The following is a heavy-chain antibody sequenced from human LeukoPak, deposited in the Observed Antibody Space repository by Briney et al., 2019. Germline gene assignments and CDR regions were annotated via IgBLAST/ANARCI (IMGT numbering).Heavy chain of an antibody. CDR3: ARDATIAAAGPGYFDY. V-gene: IGHV4-31*03. CDR2: IYYSGST. J-gene: IGHJ4*02. CDR1: GGSISSGGYY. D-gene: IGHD6-13*01. Sequence: SQTLSLTCTVSGGSISSGGYYWSWLRQHPGKGLDWIGYIYYSGSTYYNPSLKSRVTISVDTSKNQFSLKLSSVTAADTAVYYCARDATIAAAGPGYFDYWGQGTLVTVSS.